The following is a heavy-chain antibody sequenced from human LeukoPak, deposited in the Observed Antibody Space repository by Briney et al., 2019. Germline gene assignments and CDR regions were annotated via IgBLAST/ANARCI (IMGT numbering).Heavy chain of an antibody. CDR2: IYYSGST. Sequence: SETLSLTCTVSGVSISSYYWSWIRQPPGKGLEWIGYIYYSGSTNYNPSLKSRVTISEDTSKNQFSLKLSSVTAADTAVYYCARDRYSNLDYWGQGTLVTVSS. CDR3: ARDRYSNLDY. J-gene: IGHJ4*02. D-gene: IGHD4-11*01. CDR1: GVSISSYY. V-gene: IGHV4-59*01.